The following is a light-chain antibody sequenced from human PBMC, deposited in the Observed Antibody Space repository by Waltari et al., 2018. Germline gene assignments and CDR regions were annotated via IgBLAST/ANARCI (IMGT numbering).Light chain of an antibody. CDR1: KLDFKL. CDR3: QVWDSSDYVV. Sequence: YELSQAPSVSVSPGQTATITCSGEKLDFKLTCWYQQKPGQSPVLLIYQDNRRPSGIPVRFSGAASWTTATLTICGTQAVDEADYFCQVWDSSDYVVFGGWTKLTVL. CDR2: QDN. V-gene: IGLV3-1*01. J-gene: IGLJ2*01.